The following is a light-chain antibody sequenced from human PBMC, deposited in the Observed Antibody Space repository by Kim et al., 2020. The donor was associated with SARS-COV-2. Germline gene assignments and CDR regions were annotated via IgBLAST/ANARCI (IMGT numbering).Light chain of an antibody. Sequence: SVTISCTGSSSNIGAGYDVHWYQQLPGTAPKLLIYSNINRPSGVPDRFSGSKSGTSASLAITGLQAEDEADYYCQSYDSSLSGSVFGGGTQLTVL. CDR3: QSYDSSLSGSV. CDR1: SSNIGAGYD. J-gene: IGLJ2*01. V-gene: IGLV1-40*01. CDR2: SNI.